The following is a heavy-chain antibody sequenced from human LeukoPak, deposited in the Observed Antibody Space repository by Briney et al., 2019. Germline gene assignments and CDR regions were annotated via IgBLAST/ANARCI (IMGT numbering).Heavy chain of an antibody. J-gene: IGHJ4*02. CDR3: ARHNRGTHGSFDY. CDR2: IYHSGST. D-gene: IGHD2-8*01. V-gene: IGHV4-38-2*01. CDR1: GYSISSGYY. Sequence: SETLSLTCAVSGYSISSGYYWGWIRQPPGKGLEWIESIYHSGSTYYNPSLKSRVTISVDTSKNQFSLKLSSVTAADTAVYYCARHNRGTHGSFDYWGQGTLVTVSS.